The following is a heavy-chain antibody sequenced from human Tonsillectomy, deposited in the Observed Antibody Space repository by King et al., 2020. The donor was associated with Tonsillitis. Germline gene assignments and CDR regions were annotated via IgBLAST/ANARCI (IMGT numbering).Heavy chain of an antibody. CDR1: GYTFTGYY. CDR2: INPNSGGT. Sequence: HVQLVESGAEVKKPGASVKVSCKASGYTFTGYYMHWVRQAPGQGLEWMGWINPNSGGTNYAQKFQGWVTMTRDTSISTAYMELSRLRSDDTAVYYCARTLSIVGATFDYWGQGTLVTVSS. J-gene: IGHJ4*02. V-gene: IGHV1-2*04. CDR3: ARTLSIVGATFDY. D-gene: IGHD1-26*01.